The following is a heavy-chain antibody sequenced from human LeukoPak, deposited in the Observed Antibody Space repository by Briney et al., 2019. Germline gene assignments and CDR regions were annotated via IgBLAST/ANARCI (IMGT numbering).Heavy chain of an antibody. CDR2: ISAYNGNT. Sequence: GASVKVSCKASGYTFTSYGISWVRQAPGQGLEWMGWISAYNGNTNYAQKLQGRVTMTTDTSTSTAYMELRSLRSDDTAVYYCARELRLGYCSSTSCSTFFDYWGQGTLVTVSS. CDR1: GYTFTSYG. J-gene: IGHJ4*02. V-gene: IGHV1-18*01. CDR3: ARELRLGYCSSTSCSTFFDY. D-gene: IGHD2-2*01.